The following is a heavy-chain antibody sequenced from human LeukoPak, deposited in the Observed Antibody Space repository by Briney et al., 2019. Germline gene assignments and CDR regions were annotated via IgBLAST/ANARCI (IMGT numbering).Heavy chain of an antibody. CDR1: GFTFSSYT. CDR3: ARRGDYFPFDY. J-gene: IGHJ4*02. V-gene: IGHV3-23*01. CDR2: ISGSGGST. D-gene: IGHD3-16*01. Sequence: SGGSLRLSCAASGFTFSSYTMSWVRQAPGKGLEWVSAISGSGGSTYYADSVKGRFTISRDNSTNTLYLQMNSLRVEDTAVYYCARRGDYFPFDYWGQGILVTVSS.